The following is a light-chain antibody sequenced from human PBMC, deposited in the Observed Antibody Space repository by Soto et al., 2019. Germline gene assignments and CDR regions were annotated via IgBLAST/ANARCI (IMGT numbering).Light chain of an antibody. Sequence: QAVVSQEPSFSVSPGETVTLTCGLTSASVLTSYYPSWYQQTPGQAPRTLIYSTNIRSSGVPDRCSGFLLGNKAALSITGAQADDESDYYCALYVGSGTVGFGGGTKLTVL. CDR3: ALYVGSGTVG. CDR2: STN. V-gene: IGLV8-61*01. J-gene: IGLJ2*01. CDR1: SASVLTSYY.